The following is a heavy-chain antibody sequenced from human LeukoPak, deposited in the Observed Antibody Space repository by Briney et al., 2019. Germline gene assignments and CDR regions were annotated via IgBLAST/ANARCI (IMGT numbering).Heavy chain of an antibody. CDR1: GYTFTSYG. V-gene: IGHV1-18*01. CDR3: ARVRFLEWFDY. J-gene: IGHJ5*01. Sequence: EASVKVSCKASGYTFTSYGISWVRQAPGQGLEWMGWISAYSGNTNYAQKLQGRVTMTTDTSTSTAYMELRSLRSDDTAVYYCARVRFLEWFDYWGQGTLVTVSS. D-gene: IGHD3-3*01. CDR2: ISAYSGNT.